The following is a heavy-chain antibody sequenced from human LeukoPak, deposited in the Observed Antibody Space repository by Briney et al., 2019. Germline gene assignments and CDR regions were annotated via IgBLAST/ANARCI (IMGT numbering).Heavy chain of an antibody. CDR3: ARPWDSSSVDAFDI. D-gene: IGHD6-6*01. CDR1: GYSFTSYW. J-gene: IGHJ3*02. Sequence: GESLKISCKGSGYSFTSYWIGWVRQMPGEGVEWMGIIYPGDSDTRYSPSFQGQVTISADKSISTAYLQCSSLKASDTAMYYCARPWDSSSVDAFDIWGQGTMVTVSS. V-gene: IGHV5-51*01. CDR2: IYPGDSDT.